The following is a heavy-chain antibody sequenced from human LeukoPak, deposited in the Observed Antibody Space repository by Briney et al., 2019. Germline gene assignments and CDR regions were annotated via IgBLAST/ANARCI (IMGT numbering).Heavy chain of an antibody. CDR1: GGSISSGSYY. CDR2: IYTSGST. Sequence: SQTLSLTCTVSGGSISSGSYYWSWIRQPAGKGLEWIGRIYTSGSTNYNPSLKSRVTISVDTSKNQFSLKLSSVTAADTAVYYCAGEGLSRAEYFQHWGQGTLVTVSS. J-gene: IGHJ1*01. V-gene: IGHV4-61*02. CDR3: AGEGLSRAEYFQH.